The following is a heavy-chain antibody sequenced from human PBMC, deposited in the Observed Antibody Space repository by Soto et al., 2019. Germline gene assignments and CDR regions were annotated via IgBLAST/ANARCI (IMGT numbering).Heavy chain of an antibody. CDR2: ISSRTNTI. Sequence: EVQLVESGGGLVQPGGSLRLSCAASGFTFSAYSMNWVRQAPGKGLEWVSYISSRTNTIYYADSVQGRFTISREDAKTSLYLQMDSLRDEDTAVYYCARDRRIAAAADFYFDSWGQGTLVTVSS. J-gene: IGHJ4*02. D-gene: IGHD6-13*01. V-gene: IGHV3-48*02. CDR1: GFTFSAYS. CDR3: ARDRRIAAAADFYFDS.